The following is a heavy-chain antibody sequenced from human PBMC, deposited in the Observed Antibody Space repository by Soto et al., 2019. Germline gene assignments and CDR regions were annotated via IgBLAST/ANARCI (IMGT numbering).Heavy chain of an antibody. D-gene: IGHD1-1*01. CDR1: GYSFNTYL. J-gene: IGHJ4*02. Sequence: GESLKISCKGSGYSFNTYLIGWVRQMPGKGLEWMGIIYSCDSDTSYSPSFQGQVTISADKSISTAYLQWSSVQATDTAMYYCARQRAGTHYYFDYWGQGTLVTVSS. CDR2: IYSCDSDT. V-gene: IGHV5-51*01. CDR3: ARQRAGTHYYFDY.